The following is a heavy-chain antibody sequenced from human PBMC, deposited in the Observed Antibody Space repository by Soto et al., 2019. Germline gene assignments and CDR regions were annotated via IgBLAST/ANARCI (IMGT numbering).Heavy chain of an antibody. CDR2: INHSGST. J-gene: IGHJ5*02. V-gene: IGHV4-34*01. D-gene: IGHD3-9*01. CDR1: GGSFSGYY. CDR3: ARGRKIFRRVRPRRWCDP. Sequence: PSETLSLTCAVYGGSFSGYYWSWIRQPPGKGLEWIGEINHSGSTNYNPSLKSRVTISVDTSKNQFSLKLSSVTAADTAVYYCARGRKIFRRVRPRRWCDPSGQGTLVTVSS.